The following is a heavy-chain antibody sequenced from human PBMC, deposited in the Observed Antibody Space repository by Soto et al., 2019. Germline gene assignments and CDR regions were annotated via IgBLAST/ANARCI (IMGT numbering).Heavy chain of an antibody. V-gene: IGHV3-9*01. CDR2: IRWTSGSI. CDR1: GFTFDDYA. J-gene: IGHJ3*02. Sequence: EVQLVESGGGLVQPGRSLRLSCAASGFTFDDYAMHWVRQAPGKGLEWVSGIRWTSGSIGYADSVKGRVTISRDNAKNSLYLQMNSQRAEDTALYYCAKDITLEYSSSYAFDIWGQGTMVTVSS. CDR3: AKDITLEYSSSYAFDI. D-gene: IGHD6-6*01.